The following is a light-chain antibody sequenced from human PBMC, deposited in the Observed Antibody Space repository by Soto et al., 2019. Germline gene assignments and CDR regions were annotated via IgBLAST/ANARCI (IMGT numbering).Light chain of an antibody. J-gene: IGLJ2*01. V-gene: IGLV1-40*01. CDR2: GNT. CDR3: QSYDSSLSGVI. CDR1: SSNIGAGYG. Sequence: QAVVTQPPSVSGAPGQRVTVSCTGSSSNIGAGYGVNWYQQLPGTAPKLLIYGNTNRPSGVPDRFSGSKSGTSASLAITGLQAEDEADYYCQSYDSSLSGVIFGGGTKLTVL.